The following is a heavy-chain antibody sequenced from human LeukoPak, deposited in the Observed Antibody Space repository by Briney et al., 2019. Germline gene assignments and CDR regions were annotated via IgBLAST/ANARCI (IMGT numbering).Heavy chain of an antibody. Sequence: ASVKVSCKASGGTFSSYAISWVRQAPGQGLEWMGIINPSGDSTSYAQKFQGRVTMTRDTSTTTVYMNLRSLRSEDTAVYYCARGRYYTDTSGFSPLDPWGQGTLVTVSS. V-gene: IGHV1-46*01. D-gene: IGHD3-22*01. CDR1: GGTFSSYA. CDR2: INPSGDST. CDR3: ARGRYYTDTSGFSPLDP. J-gene: IGHJ5*02.